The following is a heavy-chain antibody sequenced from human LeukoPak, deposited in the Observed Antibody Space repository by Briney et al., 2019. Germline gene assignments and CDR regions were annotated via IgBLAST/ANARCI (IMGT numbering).Heavy chain of an antibody. J-gene: IGHJ6*02. D-gene: IGHD7-27*01. Sequence: GGSLRLSCAASEFTFSDSWMSWVRQSPGKGPEWVANINPGGSEEHYVDSVKGRFTVSRDNTRNSLFLQMNSLRVDDTAVYYCATYTNWVAGDVWGQGTTVSVFS. V-gene: IGHV3-7*01. CDR2: INPGGSEE. CDR3: ATYTNWVAGDV. CDR1: EFTFSDSW.